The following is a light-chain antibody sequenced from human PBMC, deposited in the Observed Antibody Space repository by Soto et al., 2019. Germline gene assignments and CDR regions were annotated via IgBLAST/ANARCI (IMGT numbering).Light chain of an antibody. J-gene: IGKJ5*01. Sequence: EIVLTQSPATLSLSPGERATLSCRASQSVSSYLAWYQQKPGQAPRLLIYDASNRATGIPARFSGSGSGAAFAPTISSLQPEDFAVYYCQQRSNWPKITFGQGTRLEIK. CDR3: QQRSNWPKIT. V-gene: IGKV3-11*01. CDR1: QSVSSY. CDR2: DAS.